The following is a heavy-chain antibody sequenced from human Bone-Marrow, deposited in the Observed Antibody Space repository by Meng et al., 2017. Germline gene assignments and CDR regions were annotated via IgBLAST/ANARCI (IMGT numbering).Heavy chain of an antibody. J-gene: IGHJ4*02. CDR3: ARTPGYSYGQIDS. Sequence: QVPPEESGPGLVRPSETLSLTCTVSGGAVYSGSYYWSWIRQPPGKGLEWIGYIYYTGTTKYNPSLKSRVTISVDTSKNQFSLNLSSVTAADTALYYCARTPGYSYGQIDSWGQGTLVTVSS. CDR2: IYYTGTT. CDR1: GGAVYSGSYY. V-gene: IGHV4-61*01. D-gene: IGHD5-18*01.